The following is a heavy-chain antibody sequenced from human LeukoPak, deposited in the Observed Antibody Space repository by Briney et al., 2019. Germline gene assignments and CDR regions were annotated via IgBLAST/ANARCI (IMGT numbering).Heavy chain of an antibody. CDR2: INHSGST. D-gene: IGHD6-25*01. J-gene: IGHJ5*02. Sequence: PSETLSLTCAVYGGSFSGYYWSWIRQPPGKGLEWIGEINHSGSTKYNPSLKNRVTISVDTSKKQFALNLNSMTASDTGVYYCVRQRLWSDLWGQGALVIVSS. CDR1: GGSFSGYY. V-gene: IGHV4-34*01. CDR3: VRQRLWSDL.